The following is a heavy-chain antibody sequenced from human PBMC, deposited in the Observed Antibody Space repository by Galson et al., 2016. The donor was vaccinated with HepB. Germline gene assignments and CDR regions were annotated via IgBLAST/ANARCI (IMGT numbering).Heavy chain of an antibody. J-gene: IGHJ5*02. CDR2: INEDGSEK. CDR1: GFTFSTYW. CDR3: ARDGNCGGGCYQFDN. Sequence: SLRLSCAASGFTFSTYWMSWIRLAPGKGLERVANINEDGSEKRYVDSAQGRFSVSRDNAKNSGYLQMNNLRAEDTAVYYCARDGNCGGGCYQFDNWGQGTLVTVS. V-gene: IGHV3-7*01. D-gene: IGHD2-21*01.